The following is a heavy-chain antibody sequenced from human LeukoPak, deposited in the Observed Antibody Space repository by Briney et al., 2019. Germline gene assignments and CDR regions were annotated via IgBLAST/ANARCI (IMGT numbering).Heavy chain of an antibody. Sequence: GGSLRLSCAASGFSVTSNYMTWVRQAPGKGLEWISVIYSGTSTYYADSVKGRFTISRHNSKNTLYIQMNSLRPEDTAVYYCARVYNWDYEGGWFDPWGQGTLVTVSS. V-gene: IGHV3-53*04. J-gene: IGHJ5*02. CDR3: ARVYNWDYEGGWFDP. CDR1: GFSVTSNY. CDR2: IYSGTST. D-gene: IGHD1-7*01.